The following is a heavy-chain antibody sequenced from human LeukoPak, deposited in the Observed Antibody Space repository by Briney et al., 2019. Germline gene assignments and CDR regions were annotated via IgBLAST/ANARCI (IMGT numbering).Heavy chain of an antibody. CDR1: GFAVSGNY. V-gene: IGHV3-66*01. CDR3: ARVFWEKDGFIGAFDI. CDR2: IYSGDST. D-gene: IGHD3-3*01. Sequence: GGSLRLSCAASGFAVSGNYMSWVRQAPGKGLEWVSIIYSGDSTYYADSVKGRFTISRDNSKNTLYLQMNSLRAEDTAVYYCARVFWEKDGFIGAFDIWGQGTMVTVSS. J-gene: IGHJ3*02.